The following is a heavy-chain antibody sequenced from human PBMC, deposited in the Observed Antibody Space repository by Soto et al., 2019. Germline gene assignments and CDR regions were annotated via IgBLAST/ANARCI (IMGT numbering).Heavy chain of an antibody. V-gene: IGHV3-23*01. J-gene: IGHJ5*01. Sequence: PGGSLRLSCAASGFTFSNYAVSWVRQAPGKGLEWVSVINSDGTTYYADSVKGRFSISRDNSKSTVCLQMNSLSVEDTAVYYCASRPRGSVAGTLDSWGQGSLVTAPQ. CDR3: ASRPRGSVAGTLDS. CDR2: INSDGTT. D-gene: IGHD6-19*01. CDR1: GFTFSNYA.